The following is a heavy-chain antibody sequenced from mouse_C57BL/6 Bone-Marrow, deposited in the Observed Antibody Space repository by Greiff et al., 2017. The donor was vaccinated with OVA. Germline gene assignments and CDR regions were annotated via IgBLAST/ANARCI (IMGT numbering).Heavy chain of an antibody. CDR3: AEWVITTVVDYYAMDY. D-gene: IGHD1-1*01. CDR2: IYPGDGDT. Sequence: QVHVKQSGPELVKPGASVKISCKASGYAFSSSWMNWVKQRPGKGLEWIGRIYPGDGDTNYNGKFKGKATLTADKSASTAYMQLSRLTSEDSAVYFCAEWVITTVVDYYAMDYWGQGTSVTVSS. J-gene: IGHJ4*01. V-gene: IGHV1-82*01. CDR1: GYAFSSSW.